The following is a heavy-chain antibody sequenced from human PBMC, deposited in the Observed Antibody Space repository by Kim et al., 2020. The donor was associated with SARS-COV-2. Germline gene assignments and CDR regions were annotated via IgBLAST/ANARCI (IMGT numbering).Heavy chain of an antibody. J-gene: IGHJ4*02. Sequence: YADSVKGRFTISRDNSKNTLYLQMSSLRAEDTAVYYCVNDFWSGYSPGYWVQGTLVTVSS. V-gene: IGHV3-64D*09. D-gene: IGHD3-3*01. CDR3: VNDFWSGYSPGY.